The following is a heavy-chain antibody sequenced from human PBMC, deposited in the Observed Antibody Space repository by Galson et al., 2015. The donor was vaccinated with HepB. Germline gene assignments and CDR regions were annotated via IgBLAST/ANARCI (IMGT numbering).Heavy chain of an antibody. CDR2: IYPGDSET. CDR3: ARRSSGVAAPFDY. D-gene: IGHD2-15*01. V-gene: IGHV5-51*01. CDR1: GYSFTSHW. J-gene: IGHJ4*02. Sequence: QSGAEVKKPGESLKISCKGSGYSFTSHWIAWVRQMPGKGLEYMGIIYPGDSETIYSPSLQGQVTISADKSISTAYLQWSSLKASDTAMYYCARRSSGVAAPFDYWGQGALVTVSS.